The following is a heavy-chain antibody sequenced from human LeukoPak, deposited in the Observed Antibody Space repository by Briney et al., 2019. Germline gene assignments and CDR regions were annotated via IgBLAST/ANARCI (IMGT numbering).Heavy chain of an antibody. CDR1: GVTINNY. Sequence: GGSLRLSCAASGVTINNYMNWVRQAPGKGLEWVAGTDDEAKTFYADSVRDRFTLSRQNSDNTLYLQMSSLRLEDTAVYYCATARSLNAVRRGRNQGFYNPVPMVRGMDVWGQGTTVTVSS. CDR3: ATARSLNAVRRGRNQGFYNPVPMVRGMDV. CDR2: TDDEAKT. D-gene: IGHD3-10*01. V-gene: IGHV3-53*04. J-gene: IGHJ6*02.